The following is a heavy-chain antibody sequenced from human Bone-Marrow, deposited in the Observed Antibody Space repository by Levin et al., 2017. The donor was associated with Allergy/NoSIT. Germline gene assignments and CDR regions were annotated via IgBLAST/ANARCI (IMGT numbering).Heavy chain of an antibody. D-gene: IGHD2-15*01. Sequence: KISCKASGGTFSSYAISWVRQAPGQGLEWMGGIIPIFGTANYAQKFQGRVTITADKSTSTAYMELSSLRSEDTAVYYCARAEVAEYYFDYWGQGTLVTVSS. CDR1: GGTFSSYA. CDR2: IIPIFGTA. V-gene: IGHV1-69*06. J-gene: IGHJ4*02. CDR3: ARAEVAEYYFDY.